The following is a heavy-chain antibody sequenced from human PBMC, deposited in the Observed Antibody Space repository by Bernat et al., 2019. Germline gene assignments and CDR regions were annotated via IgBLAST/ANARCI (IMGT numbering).Heavy chain of an antibody. CDR2: ISYDGSNK. CDR1: GFTFSSYA. D-gene: IGHD2-21*02. CDR3: ARDRGDSEGYYYYGVDV. V-gene: IGHV3-30-3*01. Sequence: QVQLVESGGGVVQPGRSLRLSCAASGFTFSSYAMHWVRQAPGKGLEWVAVISYDGSNKYYADSVKGRFTISRDNSKNTLYLQMNSLRAEDTAVYYCARDRGDSEGYYYYGVDVWGQGTTVTVSS. J-gene: IGHJ6*02.